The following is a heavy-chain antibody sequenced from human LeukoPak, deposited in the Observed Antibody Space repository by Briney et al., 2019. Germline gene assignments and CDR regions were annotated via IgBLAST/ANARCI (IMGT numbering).Heavy chain of an antibody. CDR1: GGSFSGYY. D-gene: IGHD5/OR15-5a*01. CDR3: ARSHPLRGVRYNGFDP. Sequence: SETLSLTCAVYGGSFSGYYWSWIRQPPGKGLEWIGEINHSGSTNYNPSLKSRVTISVDTSKNQFSLKLSSVTAADTAVYYCARSHPLRGVRYNGFDPWGQGTLVTVSS. V-gene: IGHV4-34*01. J-gene: IGHJ5*02. CDR2: INHSGST.